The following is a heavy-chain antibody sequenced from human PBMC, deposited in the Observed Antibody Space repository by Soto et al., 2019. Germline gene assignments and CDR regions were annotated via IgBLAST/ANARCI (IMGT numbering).Heavy chain of an antibody. V-gene: IGHV3-30*18. CDR3: AKDGLFKDVVTPPEHYYYYGMDV. Sequence: PGGSLRLSCAASGFTFSSYGMHWVRQAPGKGLEWVAVISYDGSNKYYADSVKGRFTISRDNSKNTLYLQMNSLRAEDTAVYYCAKDGLFKDVVTPPEHYYYYGMDVWGQGTTVTVSS. CDR1: GFTFSSYG. J-gene: IGHJ6*02. D-gene: IGHD3-22*01. CDR2: ISYDGSNK.